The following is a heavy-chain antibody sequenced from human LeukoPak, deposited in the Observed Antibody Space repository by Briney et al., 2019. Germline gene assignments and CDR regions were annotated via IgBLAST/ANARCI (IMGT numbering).Heavy chain of an antibody. J-gene: IGHJ4*02. Sequence: AGGSLRLSCAASGFTFSSYAMSWVRQAPGKGLEWVSAISGSGGSTYYADSVKGRFTISRDNSKNTLYLQMNSLRAEDTAVYYCARAEDIVVVVAAIGYWGQGTLVTVSS. CDR3: ARAEDIVVVVAAIGY. D-gene: IGHD2-15*01. CDR2: ISGSGGST. CDR1: GFTFSSYA. V-gene: IGHV3-23*01.